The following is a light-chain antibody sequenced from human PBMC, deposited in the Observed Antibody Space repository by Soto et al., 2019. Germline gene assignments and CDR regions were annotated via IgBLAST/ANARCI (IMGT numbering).Light chain of an antibody. Sequence: IQLTQSPSFLSASVGDRVTITCRASQGIAGSLAWYQQKPGKPPKLLIYDASSLESGVPSRFSGSGSGTDFTLTISRLEPEDSAVYYCQQYGSSPTWTFGQGTKVDIK. V-gene: IGKV1-13*02. CDR2: DAS. J-gene: IGKJ1*01. CDR1: QGIAGS. CDR3: QQYGSSPTWT.